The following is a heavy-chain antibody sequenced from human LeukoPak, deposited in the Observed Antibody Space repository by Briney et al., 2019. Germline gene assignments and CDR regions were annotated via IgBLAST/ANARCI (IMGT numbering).Heavy chain of an antibody. J-gene: IGHJ4*02. Sequence: GGSLRLSCAASGFTFSSYAMSWVRQAPGKGLEWVSAISGSGGSTYYADSVKGRFTSSRDNSKNTLYLQMNSLRAEDTAVYYCARFEKYQLLYYFDYWGQGTLVTVSS. D-gene: IGHD2-2*01. CDR2: ISGSGGST. V-gene: IGHV3-23*01. CDR3: ARFEKYQLLYYFDY. CDR1: GFTFSSYA.